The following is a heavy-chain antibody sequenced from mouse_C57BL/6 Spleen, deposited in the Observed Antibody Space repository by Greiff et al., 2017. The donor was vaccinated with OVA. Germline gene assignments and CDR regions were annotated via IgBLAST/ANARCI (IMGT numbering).Heavy chain of an antibody. CDR3: ARGKAAQATHAMDY. V-gene: IGHV1-76*01. J-gene: IGHJ4*01. CDR2: IYPGSGNT. Sequence: VKLVESGAELVRPGASVKLSCKASGYTFTDYYINWVKQRPGQGLEWIARIYPGSGNTYYNEKFKGKATLTAEKSSSTAYMQLSSLTSEDSAVYFCARGKAAQATHAMDYWGQGTSVTVSS. D-gene: IGHD3-2*02. CDR1: GYTFTDYY.